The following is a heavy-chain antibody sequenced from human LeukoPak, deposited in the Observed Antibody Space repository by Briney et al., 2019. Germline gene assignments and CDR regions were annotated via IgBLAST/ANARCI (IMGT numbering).Heavy chain of an antibody. V-gene: IGHV4-59*01. CDR2: IYYSGST. D-gene: IGHD3-9*01. CDR3: ARDTNDILTGYYTPHAKEGYMDV. CDR1: GGSISSYY. Sequence: SETLSLTCTVSGGSISSYYWSWIRQPPGKGLEWIGYIYYSGSTNYNPSLKSRVTISVDTSKNQFSLKLSSVTAADTAVYYCARDTNDILTGYYTPHAKEGYMDVWGKGTTVTVSS. J-gene: IGHJ6*03.